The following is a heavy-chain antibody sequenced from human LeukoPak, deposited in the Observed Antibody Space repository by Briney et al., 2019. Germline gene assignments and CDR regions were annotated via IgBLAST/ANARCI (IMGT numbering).Heavy chain of an antibody. J-gene: IGHJ4*02. D-gene: IGHD4-23*01. CDR3: ALIVTPLSPLNSDC. CDR1: GYTFTSYY. CDR2: INPSGGST. V-gene: IGHV1-46*01. Sequence: WASVKVSCKASGYTFTSYYMHWVRQAPGQGLEWMGIINPSGGSTSYAQKFQGRVTITRNTSISTAYMELSSLRSEDTAVYYCALIVTPLSPLNSDCWGQGTLVTVSS.